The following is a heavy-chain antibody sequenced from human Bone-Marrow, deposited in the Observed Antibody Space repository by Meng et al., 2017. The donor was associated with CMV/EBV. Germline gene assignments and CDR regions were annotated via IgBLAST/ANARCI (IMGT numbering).Heavy chain of an antibody. J-gene: IGHJ4*02. CDR3: ARDLLTGGLRHFDD. CDR2: IYHSGST. CDR1: GGSISTTNW. D-gene: IGHD3-10*01. Sequence: SGGSISTTNWWSWVRQTPGKGLEWIGEIYHSGSTNHNPSLKSRITMSVDKSKNQFSLKLTSVTAADTAIYFCARDLLTGGLRHFDDWGQGILVTVSS. V-gene: IGHV4-4*01.